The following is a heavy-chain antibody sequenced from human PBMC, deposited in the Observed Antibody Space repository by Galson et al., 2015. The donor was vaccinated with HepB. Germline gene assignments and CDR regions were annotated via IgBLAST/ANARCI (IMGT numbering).Heavy chain of an antibody. J-gene: IGHJ3*02. D-gene: IGHD3-3*01. V-gene: IGHV1-8*02. CDR3: ARVYHDFWSGSFYDAFDI. CDR2: MNPNSGNT. Sequence: SVKVSCKASGYTFTGYYMHWVRQATGQGLEWMGWMNPNSGNTGYAQKFQGRVTMTTDTSTSTAYMELRSLRSDDTAVYYCARVYHDFWSGSFYDAFDIWGQGTMVTVSS. CDR1: GYTFTGYY.